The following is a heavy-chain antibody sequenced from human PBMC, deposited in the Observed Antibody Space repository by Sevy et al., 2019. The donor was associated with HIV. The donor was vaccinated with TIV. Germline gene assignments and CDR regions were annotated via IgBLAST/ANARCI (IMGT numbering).Heavy chain of an antibody. CDR1: GFTFSSYA. CDR3: ARERITIFGRGYFDY. J-gene: IGHJ4*02. Sequence: GGSLRLSCAASGFTFSSYAVHWVRQAPGKGLEWVAVISYDGSNKYYADSVKGRFTISRDNSKNTLYLQMNSLRAEDTAVYYCARERITIFGRGYFDYWGQGTLVTVSS. V-gene: IGHV3-30*04. D-gene: IGHD3-3*01. CDR2: ISYDGSNK.